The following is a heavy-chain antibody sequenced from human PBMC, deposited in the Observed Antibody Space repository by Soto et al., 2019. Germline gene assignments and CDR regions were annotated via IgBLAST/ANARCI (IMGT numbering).Heavy chain of an antibody. J-gene: IGHJ6*02. D-gene: IGHD2-15*01. V-gene: IGHV1-69*13. Sequence: SVKVSCKASGGTFNSYAISWVRQAPGQGLEWMGGIIPIFGTANYAQKFQGRVTITADEPTSTAYMELSSLRSEDTAVYYCARGREIVVVVAATLPLYYYYGMDVWGQGTTVTVSS. CDR3: ARGREIVVVVAATLPLYYYYGMDV. CDR1: GGTFNSYA. CDR2: IIPIFGTA.